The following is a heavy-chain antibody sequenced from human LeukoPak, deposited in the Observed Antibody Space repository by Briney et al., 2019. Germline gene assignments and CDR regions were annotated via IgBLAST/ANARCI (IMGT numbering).Heavy chain of an antibody. CDR3: ARGSYSNALGV. D-gene: IGHD4-11*01. CDR1: GGSFSSGGYY. CDR2: IYTSGST. J-gene: IGHJ6*04. V-gene: IGHV4-61*08. Sequence: PSETLSLTCTVSGGSFSSGGYYWSWIRQHPGKGLEWIGRIYTSGSTNYNPSLKSRVTMSVGTSKNQFSLKLSSVTAADTAVYYCARGSYSNALGVWGKGTTVTVSS.